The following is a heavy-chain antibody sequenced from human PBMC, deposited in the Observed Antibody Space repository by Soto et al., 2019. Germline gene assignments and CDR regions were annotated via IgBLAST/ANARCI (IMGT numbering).Heavy chain of an antibody. D-gene: IGHD2-15*01. Sequence: HPGGSLRLSCAASGFTFSSYAMSWVRQAPGKGLEWVSAISGSGGSTYYADSVKGRFTISRDSSKNTLYLQVNSLRAEDTAVYYCAKGGSPAPPTYFDYWGQGTLVTVSS. V-gene: IGHV3-23*01. CDR2: ISGSGGST. J-gene: IGHJ4*02. CDR3: AKGGSPAPPTYFDY. CDR1: GFTFSSYA.